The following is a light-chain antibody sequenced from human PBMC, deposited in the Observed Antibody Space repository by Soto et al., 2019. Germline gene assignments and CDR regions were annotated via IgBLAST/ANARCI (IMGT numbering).Light chain of an antibody. CDR1: QSVSSY. CDR3: QHYNYWPYT. J-gene: IGKJ2*01. CDR2: DAS. V-gene: IGKV3-15*01. Sequence: EIVLTQSPVTLSLSPGERATLSCRASQSVSSYLAWYQRKPGQAPRLLIYDASTRATGVPARFSGSGSGTDFTLTISSLQSEDFAVYYCQHYNYWPYTFGQGTKVDIK.